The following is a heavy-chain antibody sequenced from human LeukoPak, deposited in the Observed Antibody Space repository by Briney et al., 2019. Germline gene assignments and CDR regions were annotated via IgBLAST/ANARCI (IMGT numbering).Heavy chain of an antibody. CDR1: GGSIRSGSYY. V-gene: IGHV4-61*02. J-gene: IGHJ4*02. CDR3: ARSRDRSCGRDSCYVDLQAP. D-gene: IGHD2-2*01. CDR2: TFIGESP. Sequence: SETLSLTCTVSGGSIRSGSYYWTWIRQPAGKGLEWIGRTFIGESPKYNASLESRVTISLDTSKNQFSLIVKSVTAADTAVYYCARSRDRSCGRDSCYVDLQAPWGQGTLVTVSS.